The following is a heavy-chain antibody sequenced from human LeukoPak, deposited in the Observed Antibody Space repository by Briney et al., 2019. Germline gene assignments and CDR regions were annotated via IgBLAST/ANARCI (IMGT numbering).Heavy chain of an antibody. J-gene: IGHJ4*02. CDR3: ARFGRVPA. Sequence: GGSLRLSCAASGFTFSTYTMNWVRQAPGKGLEYVSAISSNGGSTYYANSVKGRFTISRDNSKNTLYLQMGSLRAEDMAVYYCARFGRVPAWGQGTLVTVSS. V-gene: IGHV3-64*01. D-gene: IGHD3/OR15-3a*01. CDR2: ISSNGGST. CDR1: GFTFSTYT.